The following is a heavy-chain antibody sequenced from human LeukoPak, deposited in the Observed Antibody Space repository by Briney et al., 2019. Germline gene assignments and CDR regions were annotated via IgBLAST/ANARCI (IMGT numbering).Heavy chain of an antibody. V-gene: IGHV3-7*01. Sequence: PGGSLRLSCAASGFTFSSYSTNWVRQAPGKGLEWVANIKQDGSEKYYVDSVKGRFTISRDNAKNSLYLQMNSLRAEDTAVYYCALYDYGDYVAGIDAFDIWGQGTMVTVSS. CDR2: IKQDGSEK. J-gene: IGHJ3*02. CDR3: ALYDYGDYVAGIDAFDI. CDR1: GFTFSSYS. D-gene: IGHD4-17*01.